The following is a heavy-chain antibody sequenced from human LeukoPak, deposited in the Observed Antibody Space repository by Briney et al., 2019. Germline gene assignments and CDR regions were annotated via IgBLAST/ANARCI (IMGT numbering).Heavy chain of an antibody. V-gene: IGHV4-61*08. CDR3: ARGEYYFDY. CDR2: IYYGGNT. J-gene: IGHJ4*02. CDR1: GGSFNSDDYY. Sequence: SETLSLTCGVSGGSFNSDDYYWNWIRQPPGRGLEWIGYIYYGGNTNYNPSLRSRVTISMDTSKNQFSLKVNSVTAADTAVYYCARGEYYFDYWGQGTLVTVSS.